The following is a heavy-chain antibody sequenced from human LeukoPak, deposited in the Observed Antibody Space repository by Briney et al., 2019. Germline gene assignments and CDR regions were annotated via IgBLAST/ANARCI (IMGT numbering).Heavy chain of an antibody. CDR2: ISSDGSTI. CDR1: EFTFSSYS. J-gene: IGHJ6*03. CDR3: ARGDNWNSYYYYYYMDV. V-gene: IGHV3-48*04. D-gene: IGHD1-7*01. Sequence: PGGSLRLSCAASEFTFSSYSMNWVRQAPGKGLEWVSYISSDGSTIYYADSVKGRLTISRDNAKNSLYLQMNSLRAEDTAVYYCARGDNWNSYYYYYYMDVWGKGTTVTVSS.